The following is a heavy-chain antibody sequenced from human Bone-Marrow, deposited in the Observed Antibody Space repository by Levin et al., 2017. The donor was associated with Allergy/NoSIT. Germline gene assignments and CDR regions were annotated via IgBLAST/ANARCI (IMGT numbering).Heavy chain of an antibody. CDR2: ISSSGRTI. V-gene: IGHV3-11*01. CDR1: GFTFSDYY. D-gene: IGHD3-22*01. J-gene: IGHJ3*02. Sequence: SGGSLRLSCAASGFTFSDYYMSWIRQAPGKGLEWISYISSSGRTIYYADSVRGRFTISRDNAKDSLYLQLNSLRAEDTAVYYCAREMYDSYNSGYLQGFDIWGQGTMVTVSS. CDR3: AREMYDSYNSGYLQGFDI.